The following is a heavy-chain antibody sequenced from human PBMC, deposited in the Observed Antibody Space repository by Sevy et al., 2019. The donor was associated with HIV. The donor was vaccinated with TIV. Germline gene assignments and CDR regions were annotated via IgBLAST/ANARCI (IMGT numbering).Heavy chain of an antibody. CDR3: TTDVTMIVVVISHY. Sequence: GGSLRLSCAASGFTFSNAWMSRVRQAPWKGLEWVGRIKSKTDGGTTDYAAPVKGRFTISRDDSKNTLYLQMNSLKTEDTAVYYCTTDVTMIVVVISHYWGQGTLVTVSS. J-gene: IGHJ4*02. D-gene: IGHD3-22*01. V-gene: IGHV3-15*01. CDR2: IKSKTDGGTT. CDR1: GFTFSNAW.